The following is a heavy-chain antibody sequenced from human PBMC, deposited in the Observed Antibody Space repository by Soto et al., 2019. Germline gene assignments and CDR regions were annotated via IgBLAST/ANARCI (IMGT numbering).Heavy chain of an antibody. D-gene: IGHD6-13*01. CDR2: IDWDDDK. J-gene: IGHJ4*02. CDR3: ARILMRGGSWTVFDY. Sequence: SGPTLVNPTQTLTLTCTFSGFSLSTSGMCVSWIRQPPGKALEWLARIDWDDDKYYSTSLKTRLTISKDTSKNQVVLTMTNMDPVDTATYYCARILMRGGSWTVFDYWGQGTLVTVSS. CDR1: GFSLSTSGMC. V-gene: IGHV2-70*11.